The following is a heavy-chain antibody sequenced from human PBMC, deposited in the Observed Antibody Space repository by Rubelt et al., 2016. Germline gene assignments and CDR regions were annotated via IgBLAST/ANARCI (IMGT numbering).Heavy chain of an antibody. CDR1: GYTFTSYG. CDR2: ISAYNGNT. Sequence: QVQLVQSGAEVKKPGASVKVSCKASGYTFTSYGISWVRQAPGQGLEWMGWISAYNGNTNYAPKLQGIVTMTTDTSTSTAYMELRSLRSDDTAVYYCARDPLPVRGVIMTPTHWGQGTLVTVSS. CDR3: ARDPLPVRGVIMTPTH. D-gene: IGHD3-10*01. J-gene: IGHJ4*02. V-gene: IGHV1-18*01.